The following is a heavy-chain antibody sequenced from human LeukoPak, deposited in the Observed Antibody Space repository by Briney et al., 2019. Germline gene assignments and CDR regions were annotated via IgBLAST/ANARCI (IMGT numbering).Heavy chain of an antibody. Sequence: PSETLSLTCTVPGGSISSSSYYWGWIRQPPGKGLEWIGSIYYSGSTYYNPSLKSRVTISVDTSKNQFSLKLSSVTAADTAVYYCARRRKLEGFDYWGQGTLVTVSS. V-gene: IGHV4-39*01. CDR1: GGSISSSSYY. J-gene: IGHJ4*02. CDR2: IYYSGST. D-gene: IGHD1-1*01. CDR3: ARRRKLEGFDY.